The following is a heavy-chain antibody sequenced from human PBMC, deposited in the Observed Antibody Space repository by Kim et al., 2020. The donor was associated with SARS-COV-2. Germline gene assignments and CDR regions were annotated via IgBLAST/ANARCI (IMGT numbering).Heavy chain of an antibody. V-gene: IGHV4-34*01. Sequence: SETLSLTCAVYGGSFSGYYWSWIRQPPGKGLEWIGEINHSGSTNYNPSLKSRVTISVDTSKNQFSLKLSSVTAADTAVYYCARDWRKGMAQGVKGSWGQGNLVTVSS. J-gene: IGHJ4*02. CDR2: INHSGST. CDR3: ARDWRKGMAQGVKGS. D-gene: IGHD3-10*01. CDR1: GGSFSGYY.